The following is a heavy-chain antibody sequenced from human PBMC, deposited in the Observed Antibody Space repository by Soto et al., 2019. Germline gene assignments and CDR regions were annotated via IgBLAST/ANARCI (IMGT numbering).Heavy chain of an antibody. CDR3: ATYDVDTAMDH. Sequence: QVQLQESGPGLVKPSETLSLTCTVSSGSISLYYWTWIRQPPGKGLEWIGYIYYSGSTNYNPSLKSLVTMSIDTSKNQFSLKLTSVTAADTAVYYCATYDVDTAMDHWGQGTLVTVSS. J-gene: IGHJ4*02. CDR2: IYYSGST. CDR1: SGSISLYY. D-gene: IGHD5-18*01. V-gene: IGHV4-59*08.